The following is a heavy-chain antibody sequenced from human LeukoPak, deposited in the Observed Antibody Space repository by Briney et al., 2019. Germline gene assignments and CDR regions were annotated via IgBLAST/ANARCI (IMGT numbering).Heavy chain of an antibody. Sequence: ASVKVSCKASGYTFTSYGISWVRQAPGQGLEWMGWISAYNGNTNYAQKLQGRVTMTTDTSTSTAHMELRSLRSDDTAVYYCARDLTYSSGWGDYWGQGTLVTVSS. CDR2: ISAYNGNT. D-gene: IGHD6-19*01. CDR1: GYTFTSYG. V-gene: IGHV1-18*01. J-gene: IGHJ4*02. CDR3: ARDLTYSSGWGDY.